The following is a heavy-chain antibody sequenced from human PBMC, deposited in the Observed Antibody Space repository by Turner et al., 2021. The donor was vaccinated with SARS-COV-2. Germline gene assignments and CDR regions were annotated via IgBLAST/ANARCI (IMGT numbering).Heavy chain of an antibody. CDR3: AIAPNYYYGMDV. CDR1: GGSISSSSYN. Sequence: QLQLQEPGPGLVKPSEPLSPTCTVSGGSISSSSYNWGWIRQPPGKGLEWIGSIYYSGSTYYNPSLKSRVTISVDTSKNQFSVKLSSVTAADTAVYYCAIAPNYYYGMDVWGQGTTVTVSS. CDR2: IYYSGST. V-gene: IGHV4-39*01. J-gene: IGHJ6*02.